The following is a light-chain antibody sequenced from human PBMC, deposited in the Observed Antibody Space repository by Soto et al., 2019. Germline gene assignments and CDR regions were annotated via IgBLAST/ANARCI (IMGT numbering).Light chain of an antibody. CDR1: QDIRSD. V-gene: IGKV1-6*01. CDR3: LQNNNYPLT. J-gene: IGKJ4*01. CDR2: AAS. Sequence: AIQMTQSPSSLSASVEDRVTVTCRASQDIRSDVGWYQQKPGQAPKVLMYAASRLHSGVPSRFSGSGSGTDFVLTISSLQLEDVATYYCLQNNNYPLTFGGGTKVEIK.